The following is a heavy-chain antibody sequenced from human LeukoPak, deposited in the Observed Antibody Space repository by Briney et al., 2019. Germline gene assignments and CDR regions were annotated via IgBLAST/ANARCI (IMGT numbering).Heavy chain of an antibody. CDR2: IRSGGPDGSDG. D-gene: IGHD3-9*01. V-gene: IGHV3-30*02. CDR1: GFTFSDYG. J-gene: IGHJ4*02. CDR3: AKVFPNYDILTGPGDC. Sequence: PGGSLRLSCAASGFTFSDYGMHWVRQAPGKGLEWVAFIRSGGPDGSDGYYADSVRGRFTISRDNSKNTMNLQMNRLRAEDTAVYYCAKVFPNYDILTGPGDCWGQGTLVTVSS.